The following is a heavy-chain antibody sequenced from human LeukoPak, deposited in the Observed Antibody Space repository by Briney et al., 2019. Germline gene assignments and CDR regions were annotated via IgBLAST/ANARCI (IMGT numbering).Heavy chain of an antibody. CDR1: GGSISSYY. J-gene: IGHJ3*02. CDR3: ARDLLHYGSGEAFDI. Sequence: SETLSLTCTVSGGSISSYYWSWIRQPAGKGLEWIGRIYTSGSTNYNPSLKSRVTMSVDTSKNQFSLKLSSVTAADTAVYYCARDLLHYGSGEAFDIWGQGTMVTVSS. V-gene: IGHV4-4*07. CDR2: IYTSGST. D-gene: IGHD3-10*01.